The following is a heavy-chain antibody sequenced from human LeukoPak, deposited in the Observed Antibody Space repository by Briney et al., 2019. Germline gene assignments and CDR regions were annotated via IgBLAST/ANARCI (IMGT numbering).Heavy chain of an antibody. CDR3: AKLGPGANDY. J-gene: IGHJ4*02. CDR2: ISGSGGST. CDR1: GFTFSSYA. V-gene: IGHV3-23*01. D-gene: IGHD1-26*01. Sequence: GGSLRLSCAASGFTFSSYAMSWVRQPPGKALEWVSAISGSGGSTYYADSVRGGFTISRDNSKNTLYLQMNSLTAEDTAVYYCAKLGPGANDYWGQGTLVTVSS.